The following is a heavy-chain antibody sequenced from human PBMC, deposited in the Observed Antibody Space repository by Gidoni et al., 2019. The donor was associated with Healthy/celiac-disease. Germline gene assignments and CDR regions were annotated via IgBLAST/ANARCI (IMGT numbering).Heavy chain of an antibody. J-gene: IGHJ4*02. Sequence: QVQLVESGGGVVQPGRSLRLSCAASGFTFSSFGMHWVRQAPGKGLEWVAVVSYDGSHKYNPDSVKGRFTISRDDSKNTLYLHMNSLRAEDTAVYYCAKDGGYSGTYYRHFDYWGQGTLVTVSS. D-gene: IGHD1-26*01. CDR3: AKDGGYSGTYYRHFDY. V-gene: IGHV3-30*18. CDR1: GFTFSSFG. CDR2: VSYDGSHK.